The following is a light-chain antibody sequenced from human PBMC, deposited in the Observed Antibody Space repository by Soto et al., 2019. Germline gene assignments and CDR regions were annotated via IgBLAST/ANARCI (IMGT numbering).Light chain of an antibody. CDR1: QSVATN. J-gene: IGKJ1*01. Sequence: EIVMSQSPAPLSVSPGERATLSCRASQSVATNLAWYQQRPGQAPRLLIYGASKRAIGLPARFSGSGSGTEFTLTITSLQSEDVAVYYCQQYNNWPQTFGQGTKVDIK. V-gene: IGKV3-15*01. CDR3: QQYNNWPQT. CDR2: GAS.